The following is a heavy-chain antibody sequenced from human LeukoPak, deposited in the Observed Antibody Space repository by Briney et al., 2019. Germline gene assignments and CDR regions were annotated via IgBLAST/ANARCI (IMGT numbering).Heavy chain of an antibody. V-gene: IGHV4-39*01. Sequence: SETLSLTCTVSGGSISSSSYYWGWIRQPPGKGLEWIGSIYYSGSTYYNPSLKSRVTISVDTSKNQFSLKLSSVTAADTAVYYCARYSSGWDYYFDYWGQGTLVTVSS. CDR3: ARYSSGWDYYFDY. CDR2: IYYSGST. CDR1: GGSISSSSYY. D-gene: IGHD6-19*01. J-gene: IGHJ4*02.